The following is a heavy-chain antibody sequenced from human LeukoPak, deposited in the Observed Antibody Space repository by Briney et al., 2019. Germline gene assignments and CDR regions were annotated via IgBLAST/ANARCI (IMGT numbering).Heavy chain of an antibody. CDR1: GYTFTGYY. CDR3: ARDRTDITGTTLGLFDY. D-gene: IGHD1-7*01. CDR2: INPNSGGT. J-gene: IGHJ4*02. V-gene: IGHV1-2*02. Sequence: ASVKVSCKASGYTFTGYYMHWVRQAPGQGLEWMGWINPNSGGTNYAQKFQGRVTMTRDTSISTAYMELSRLRSDDTAVYYCARDRTDITGTTLGLFDYWGQGTLVTVSS.